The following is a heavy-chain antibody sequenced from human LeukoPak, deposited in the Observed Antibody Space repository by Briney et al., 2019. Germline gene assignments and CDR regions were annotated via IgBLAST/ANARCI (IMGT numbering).Heavy chain of an antibody. CDR2: ISYDGSNK. D-gene: IGHD3-3*01. J-gene: IGHJ4*02. CDR1: GFTFSSYA. Sequence: GGSLRLSCAASGFTFSSYAMHWVRQAPGKGLEWVAVISYDGSNKYYADSVKGRFTISRDNSKNRLYLQMNSLRAEDTAVYYCARDLTIFGVVSVYWGQGTLVTVSS. V-gene: IGHV3-30-3*01. CDR3: ARDLTIFGVVSVY.